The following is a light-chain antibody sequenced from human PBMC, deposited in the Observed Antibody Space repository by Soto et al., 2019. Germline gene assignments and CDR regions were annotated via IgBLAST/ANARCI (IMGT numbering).Light chain of an antibody. CDR1: QSIGSFY. J-gene: IGKJ1*01. V-gene: IGKV3-20*01. CDR2: GVS. CDR3: QQYGDSPWT. Sequence: IVLTQSPGSLSLSPGERATLSCRASQSIGSFYLAWYQQKSGQAPRLLIFGVSSRATGIPDRLSGSGSGTDFTLTISRLEPEDFAVYYCQQYGDSPWTFGQGTKVDIK.